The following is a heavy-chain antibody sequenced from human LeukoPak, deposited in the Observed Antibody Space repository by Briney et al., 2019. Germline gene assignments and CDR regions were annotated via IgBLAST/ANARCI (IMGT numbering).Heavy chain of an antibody. CDR1: GFSFSSYG. D-gene: IGHD5-12*01. CDR3: ANDEYSGYDFAFDI. Sequence: PGRSLRLSCAASGFSFSSYGMHWVRQAPGKGLEWVAVISFDGTNKYYADSVKGRFTISRDNSKNTLYLQMNSLRAEDTAVYYSANDEYSGYDFAFDIWGQGTKVTVSS. J-gene: IGHJ3*02. V-gene: IGHV3-30*18. CDR2: ISFDGTNK.